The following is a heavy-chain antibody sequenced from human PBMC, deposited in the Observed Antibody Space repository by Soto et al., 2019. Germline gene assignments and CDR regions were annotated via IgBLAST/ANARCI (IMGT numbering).Heavy chain of an antibody. Sequence: KWLEWVSAISGSGGSTYYADSVKGRFTISRDNSKNTLYLQMNSLRAQDTAVFFFQAEDGIRYYVPVSAFLLNRSSDL. D-gene: IGHD3-9*01. V-gene: IGHV3-23*01. J-gene: IGHJ2*01. CDR3: QAEDGIRYYVPVSAFLLNRSSDL. CDR2: ISGSGGST.